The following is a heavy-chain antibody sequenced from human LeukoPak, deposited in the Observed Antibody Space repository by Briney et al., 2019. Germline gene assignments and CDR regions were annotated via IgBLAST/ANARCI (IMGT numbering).Heavy chain of an antibody. J-gene: IGHJ4*02. V-gene: IGHV4-39*07. CDR2: IYYSGST. D-gene: IGHD5-24*01. Sequence: SETLSLTCTVSGGSISSSSYYWGWIRQPPGKGLEWIGSIYYSGSTYYNPSLKSRVTISVDTSKNQFSLKLSSVTAADTAVYYCARLLDGYNFRFYFDYWGQGTLVTVSS. CDR3: ARLLDGYNFRFYFDY. CDR1: GGSISSSSYY.